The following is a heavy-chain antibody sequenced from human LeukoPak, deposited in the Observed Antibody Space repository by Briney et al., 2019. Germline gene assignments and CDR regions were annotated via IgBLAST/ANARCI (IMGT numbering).Heavy chain of an antibody. J-gene: IGHJ4*02. CDR1: GFTFSIYS. Sequence: GGSLRLSCAASGFTFSIYSVTWVRQAPGKGLEWVASISSTSSYIYYADSVRGRFTISRDNAQYLAYLQMNSLRAEDTAVYYCARGIVWGQGTLVTVSS. D-gene: IGHD3-22*01. CDR3: ARGIV. CDR2: ISSTSSYI. V-gene: IGHV3-21*06.